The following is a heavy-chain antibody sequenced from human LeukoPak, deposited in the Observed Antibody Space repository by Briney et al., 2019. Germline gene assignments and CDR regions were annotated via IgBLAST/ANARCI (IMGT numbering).Heavy chain of an antibody. D-gene: IGHD3-3*01. CDR3: ARDPYYDFWSGSDDAFDI. CDR2: IYTSGST. V-gene: IGHV4-4*07. J-gene: IGHJ3*02. Sequence: SETLSLTCTVSGGSISSYYWSWIRQPAGKGLEWIGRIYTSGSTNYNPSLKSRVTMSVDTSKNQFSLKLSSVAAADTAVYYCARDPYYDFWSGSDDAFDIWGQGIMVTVSS. CDR1: GGSISSYY.